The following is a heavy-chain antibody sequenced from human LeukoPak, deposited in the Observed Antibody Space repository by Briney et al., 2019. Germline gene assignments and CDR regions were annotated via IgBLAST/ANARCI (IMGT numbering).Heavy chain of an antibody. J-gene: IGHJ3*02. CDR3: ARDRGRRYYDILTGSDAFDI. CDR2: ISSSSSYI. V-gene: IGHV3-21*04. CDR1: GFTFSSYS. D-gene: IGHD3-9*01. Sequence: GGSLRLSCAASGFTFSSYSMNWVHQAPGKGLEWVSSISSSSSYIYYADSVKGRFTISRDNAKNSLYLQMNSLRAEDTALYHCARDRGRRYYDILTGSDAFDIWGQGTMVTVSS.